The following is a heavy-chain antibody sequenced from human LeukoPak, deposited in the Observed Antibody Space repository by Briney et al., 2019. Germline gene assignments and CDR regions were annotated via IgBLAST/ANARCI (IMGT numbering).Heavy chain of an antibody. J-gene: IGHJ4*02. V-gene: IGHV4-34*01. D-gene: IGHD6-19*01. CDR1: GGSFSGYY. CDR2: INHSGST. CDR3: ARLKAVAGTGQFDY. Sequence: RASETLSLTCAVYGGSFSGYYWSWIRQPPGKGLEWIGEINHSGSTNYNPSLKSRVTISVDTSKNQFSLKLSSVTAADTAVYYCARLKAVAGTGQFDYWGQGTLVTVSS.